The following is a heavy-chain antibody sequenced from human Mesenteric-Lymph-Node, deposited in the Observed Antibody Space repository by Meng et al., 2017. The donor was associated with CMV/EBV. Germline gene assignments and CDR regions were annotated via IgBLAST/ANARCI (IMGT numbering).Heavy chain of an antibody. D-gene: IGHD2-2*01. CDR3: TTVGDVVVPAAIDY. V-gene: IGHV3-15*01. CDR2: IKSKTDGGTT. J-gene: IGHJ4*02. CDR1: GFTFSNAW. Sequence: GESLKISCAASGFTFSNAWMSWVRQAPGKGLEWVGRIKSKTDGGTTDYAAPVKGRFTISRDDSKNTLYLQMNSLKTEDTAVYYCTTVGDVVVPAAIDYWGQGTLVTVSS.